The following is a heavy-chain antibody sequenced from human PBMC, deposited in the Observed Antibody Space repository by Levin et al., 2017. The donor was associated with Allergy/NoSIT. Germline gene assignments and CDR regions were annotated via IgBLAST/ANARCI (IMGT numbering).Heavy chain of an antibody. V-gene: IGHV3-21*01. Sequence: SGESLKISCAASGFTFSSYSMNWVRQAPGKGLEWVSSISSSSSYIYYADSVKGRFTISRDNAKNSLYLQMNSLRAEDTAVYYCARDKGSYYAGAFDIWGQGTMVTVSS. D-gene: IGHD1-26*01. CDR1: GFTFSSYS. J-gene: IGHJ3*02. CDR2: ISSSSSYI. CDR3: ARDKGSYYAGAFDI.